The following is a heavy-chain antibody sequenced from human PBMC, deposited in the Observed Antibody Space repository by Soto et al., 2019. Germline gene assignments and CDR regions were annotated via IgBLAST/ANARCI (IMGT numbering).Heavy chain of an antibody. CDR2: INHSGST. Sequence: QVQLQQWGAGLLKPSENLSLTCAVYGGSFSGYYWSWIRQPPGKGLEWMGEINHSGSTSYNPSLKSRVTISVDTSKNQFSLRLSSVTDSDTAVYYCARGGVDYSNYVGSNWFDTWVQGTMVTVSS. D-gene: IGHD4-4*01. V-gene: IGHV4-34*01. CDR3: ARGGVDYSNYVGSNWFDT. CDR1: GGSFSGYY. J-gene: IGHJ5*02.